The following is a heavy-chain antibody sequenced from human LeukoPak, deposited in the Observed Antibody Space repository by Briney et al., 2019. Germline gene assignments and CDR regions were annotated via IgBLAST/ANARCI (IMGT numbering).Heavy chain of an antibody. CDR3: ARLGYSYGYGAFDI. CDR1: GGPISSYY. CDR2: IYYSGST. J-gene: IGHJ3*02. V-gene: IGHV4-59*08. Sequence: SETLSLTCTVSGGPISSYYWSWIRQPPGKGLEWIGYIYYSGSTNYNPSLKSRVTISVDTSKNQFSLKLSSVTAADTAVYYCARLGYSYGYGAFDIWGQGTMVTVSS. D-gene: IGHD5-18*01.